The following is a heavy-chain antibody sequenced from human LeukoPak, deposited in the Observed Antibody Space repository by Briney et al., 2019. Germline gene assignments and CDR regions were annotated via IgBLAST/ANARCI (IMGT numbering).Heavy chain of an antibody. CDR2: IYYSGNT. D-gene: IGHD3-16*02. Sequence: PSETLSLTCTVSGVSISSYYWSWIRQPPGRGLEWMGSIYYSGNTYYNASLKSRVTISLDTSKNQFSLRLTSVTAADTAVYYCARDREYVWGTYRPGFDYWGQGTLVTVSS. CDR1: GVSISSYY. V-gene: IGHV4-59*12. J-gene: IGHJ4*02. CDR3: ARDREYVWGTYRPGFDY.